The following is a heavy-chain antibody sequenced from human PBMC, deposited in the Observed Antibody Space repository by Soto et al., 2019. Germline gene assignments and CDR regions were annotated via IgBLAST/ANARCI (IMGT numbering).Heavy chain of an antibody. J-gene: IGHJ4*02. Sequence: GGSLRLSCAASGFTFSSYGMHWVRQAPGKGLEWVAVISYDGSNKYYADSVKGRFTISRDNSKNTLYLQMNSLRAEDTAVYYCARIPYDHVWGTDRYSPNFDYWGQGTQVTVSS. CDR1: GFTFSSYG. CDR2: ISYDGSNK. D-gene: IGHD3-16*02. CDR3: ARIPYDHVWGTDRYSPNFDY. V-gene: IGHV3-30*03.